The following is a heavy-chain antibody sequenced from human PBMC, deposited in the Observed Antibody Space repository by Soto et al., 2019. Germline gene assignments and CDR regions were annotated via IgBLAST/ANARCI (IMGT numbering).Heavy chain of an antibody. V-gene: IGHV1-46*01. CDR3: AREIVLWFGESANWFDP. J-gene: IGHJ5*02. Sequence: ASVKVSCKASGYTFTSYYIHWVRQAPGQGLEWMGIINPSGGSTSYAQKFQGRVTMTRDTSASTVYMELSRLRSEDTAVYYCAREIVLWFGESANWFDPWGQGTLVTVSS. D-gene: IGHD3-10*01. CDR2: INPSGGST. CDR1: GYTFTSYY.